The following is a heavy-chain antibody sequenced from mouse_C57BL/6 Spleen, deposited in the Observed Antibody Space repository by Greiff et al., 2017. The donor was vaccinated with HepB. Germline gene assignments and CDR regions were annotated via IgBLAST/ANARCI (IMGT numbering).Heavy chain of an antibody. CDR1: GYTFTSYW. D-gene: IGHD1-1*01. CDR2: IYPSDSET. CDR3: ARDGSSYGYYAMDY. V-gene: IGHV1-61*01. J-gene: IGHJ4*01. Sequence: QVQLQQPGAVLVRPGSSVKLSCKASGYTFTSYWMDWVKQRPGQGLEWIGNIYPSDSETHYNQKFKDKAKLTVDKSSSTAYMQLSSLTSEVSAVYYGARDGSSYGYYAMDYWGQGTSVTVSS.